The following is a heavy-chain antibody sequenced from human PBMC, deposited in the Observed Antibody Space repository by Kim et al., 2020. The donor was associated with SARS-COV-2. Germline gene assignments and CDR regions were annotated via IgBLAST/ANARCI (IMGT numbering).Heavy chain of an antibody. CDR3: AKDQNILTGYYYSGMDV. J-gene: IGHJ6*02. V-gene: IGHV3-23*03. D-gene: IGHD3-9*01. Sequence: VKGRFTISRDNTNNTRYLQMNSLRAEDTAVYYCAKDQNILTGYYYSGMDVWGQGTTVTVSS.